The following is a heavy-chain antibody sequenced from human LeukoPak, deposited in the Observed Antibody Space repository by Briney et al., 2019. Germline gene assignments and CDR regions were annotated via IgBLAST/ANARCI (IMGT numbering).Heavy chain of an antibody. CDR1: VFTVSSNS. CDR2: IYSGGST. Sequence: GGSLRLSCTVSVFTVSSNSMSWVRHAPGKGREWVSFIYSGGSTQYSDSVKGRFTISRDNSKNTLYLQMNSLRAEDTAVYYCARRAGDYSHPYDYWGQGTLVTVSS. D-gene: IGHD3-22*01. V-gene: IGHV3-53*01. CDR3: ARRAGDYSHPYDY. J-gene: IGHJ4*02.